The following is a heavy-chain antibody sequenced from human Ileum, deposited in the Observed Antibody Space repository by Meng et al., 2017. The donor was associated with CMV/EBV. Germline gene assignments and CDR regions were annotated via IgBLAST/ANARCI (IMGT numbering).Heavy chain of an antibody. Sequence: FKSQAMGWVRQAPGKGLEWVSSISGSGTSTNYASSVKGRFTIPRDNSRDTVFLQMNSLRAEDTAVYYCAKMVPNYYDSTGYYSYFDYWGQETLVTVSS. D-gene: IGHD3-22*01. CDR3: AKMVPNYYDSTGYYSYFDY. CDR2: ISGSGTST. J-gene: IGHJ4*02. CDR1: FKSQA. V-gene: IGHV3-23*01.